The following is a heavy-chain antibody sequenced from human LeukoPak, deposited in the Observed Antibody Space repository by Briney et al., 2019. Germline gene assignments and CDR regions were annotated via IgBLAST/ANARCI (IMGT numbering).Heavy chain of an antibody. CDR2: INHSGST. D-gene: IGHD3/OR15-3a*01. Sequence: SETLSLTCAVYGGSFSGYYWSWIRQPPRKGLEWSGEINHSGSTNYNPSLKSRVTISVDTSKNQFSLKLSSVTAADTAVYYCARQTGSGLFILPGGQGTLVTVSS. CDR3: ARQTGSGLFILP. CDR1: GGSFSGYY. J-gene: IGHJ4*02. V-gene: IGHV4-34*01.